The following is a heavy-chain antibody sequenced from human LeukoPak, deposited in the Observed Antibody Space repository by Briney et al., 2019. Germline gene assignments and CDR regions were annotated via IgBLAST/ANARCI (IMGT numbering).Heavy chain of an antibody. V-gene: IGHV3-30*04. CDR2: ISYDGSNK. CDR3: ARASGYSGSYGSDY. Sequence: PGRSLRLSCAASGFTFSSYAMHWVRQAPGKGLEWVAVISYDGSNKYYADSVKGRFTISRDNSKNTLYLQMNSLRAEDTAVYYCARASGYSGSYGSDYWGQGTLVTVSS. D-gene: IGHD1-26*01. CDR1: GFTFSSYA. J-gene: IGHJ4*02.